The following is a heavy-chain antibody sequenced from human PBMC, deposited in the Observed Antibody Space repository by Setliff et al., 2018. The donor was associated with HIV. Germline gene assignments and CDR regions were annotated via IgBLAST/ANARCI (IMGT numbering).Heavy chain of an antibody. D-gene: IGHD3-16*01. V-gene: IGHV3-74*01. CDR2: LSSDGSDT. CDR3: ARDLGGAGPTTFNF. J-gene: IGHJ4*02. CDR1: GFTFSASW. Sequence: SGGSLRLSCAASGFTFSASWMHWVRQAPGKGLVWVSRLSSDGSDTRYADSVKGRFTISRDNAKNLLYLQMNSLRDEDSAVYYCARDLGGAGPTTFNFWGQGTLVTVSS.